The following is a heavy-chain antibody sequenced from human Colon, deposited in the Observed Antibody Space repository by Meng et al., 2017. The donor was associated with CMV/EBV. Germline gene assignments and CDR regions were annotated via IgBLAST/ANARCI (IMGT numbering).Heavy chain of an antibody. Sequence: ASAKVSCKASGYTFTSYDINWVRQATGQELEWMGWMNPNSGNTGYAQKFQGRVTITRNTSISTAYMELSSLRSEDTAVYYCARGAGSSSPFDYWGQGTLVTVSS. CDR2: MNPNSGNT. V-gene: IGHV1-8*03. CDR1: GYTFTSYD. J-gene: IGHJ4*02. CDR3: ARGAGSSSPFDY. D-gene: IGHD6-13*01.